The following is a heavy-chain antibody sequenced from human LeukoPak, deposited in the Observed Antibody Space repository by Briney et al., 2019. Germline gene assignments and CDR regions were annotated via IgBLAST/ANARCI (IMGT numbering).Heavy chain of an antibody. CDR3: AKDRPAPGRYCSSTTCFPFDS. J-gene: IGHJ5*01. D-gene: IGHD2-2*01. CDR1: GLTFSRYW. CDR2: ISGSGGST. Sequence: GGCLRLSCAASGLTFSRYWMSWGRPAPGKGLEWGLGISGSGGSTYYADSVKGRFTISRDNSKKTLYMQMNSLRAEHTAVYYCAKDRPAPGRYCSSTTCFPFDSWGQGTLVTVSS. V-gene: IGHV3-23*01.